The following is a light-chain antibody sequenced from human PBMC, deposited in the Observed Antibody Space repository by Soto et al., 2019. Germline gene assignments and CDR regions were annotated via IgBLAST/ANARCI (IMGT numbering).Light chain of an antibody. V-gene: IGLV2-8*01. CDR2: EVT. CDR3: SSHTTSSTLVV. Sequence: QSALTQPPSASGSPGQSVTISCTGTSSDVGGYNYVSWYQQYPGRAPKLMIYEVTKRPSGVPDRFSGSKSGNTASLTISGLQPEDEADYHCSSHTTSSTLVVFGGGTKLTVL. J-gene: IGLJ2*01. CDR1: SSDVGGYNY.